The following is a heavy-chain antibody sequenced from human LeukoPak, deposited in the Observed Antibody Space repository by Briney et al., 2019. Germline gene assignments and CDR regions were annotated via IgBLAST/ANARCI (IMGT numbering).Heavy chain of an antibody. V-gene: IGHV1-69*13. CDR3: ARENQGM. CDR1: GGTFSSYA. CDR2: LIPIFGTA. J-gene: IGHJ4*02. Sequence: ASVTVSCKPSGGTFSSYAISWVRPAPGQGLEWVGGLIPIFGTANYAQTFQGRVTLTADESTCTAYKELSSLRSEDTAVYYGARENQGMWGQGTLVTVSS.